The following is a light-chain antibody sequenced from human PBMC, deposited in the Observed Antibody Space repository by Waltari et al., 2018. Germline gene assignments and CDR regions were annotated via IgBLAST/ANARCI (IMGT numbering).Light chain of an antibody. Sequence: QSALTQPASVSGSPGQSITISCTGTSSDVGGSDYVSWYQQHPGKAPTLILYDVSNRPLEVAHRFSDSKSGNTASLTISGLQADDEAEYYCGSYTSSTTLAFGTGTKVTVL. CDR3: GSYTSSTTLA. CDR1: SSDVGGSDY. CDR2: DVS. V-gene: IGLV2-14*03. J-gene: IGLJ1*01.